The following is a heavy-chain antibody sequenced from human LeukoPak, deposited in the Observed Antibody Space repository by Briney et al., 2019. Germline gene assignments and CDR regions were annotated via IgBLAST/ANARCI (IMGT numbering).Heavy chain of an antibody. V-gene: IGHV4-34*01. D-gene: IGHD3-9*01. CDR1: GGSFSGYY. CDR2: INHSGST. Sequence: SETLSLTCAVYGGSFSGYYWSWIRQPPGKGLEWIEEINHSGSTNYNPSLKSRVTISVDTSKNQFSLKLSSVTAADTAVYYCARGGVKLRYFDWLLAFDFWGQGTLVTVSS. J-gene: IGHJ4*02. CDR3: ARGGVKLRYFDWLLAFDF.